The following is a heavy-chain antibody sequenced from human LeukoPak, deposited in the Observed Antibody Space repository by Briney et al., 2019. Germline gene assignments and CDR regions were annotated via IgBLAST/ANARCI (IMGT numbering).Heavy chain of an antibody. Sequence: SETLSLTCSVSGYSISSGYYWDWIRQPPGKGLEWIASIYHSGKSYYNPSLESRVTISVDTSKNQISLKLRSVTAADTAVYYCARQRDGYKRIPFDYWGQGTLVTVSS. J-gene: IGHJ4*02. CDR1: GYSISSGYY. CDR3: ARQRDGYKRIPFDY. CDR2: IYHSGKS. D-gene: IGHD5-24*01. V-gene: IGHV4-38-2*02.